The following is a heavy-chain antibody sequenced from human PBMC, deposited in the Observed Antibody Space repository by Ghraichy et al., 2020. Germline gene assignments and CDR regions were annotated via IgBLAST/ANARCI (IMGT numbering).Heavy chain of an antibody. CDR1: GFTLSSYS. V-gene: IGHV3-48*02. CDR2: ITSSGRTI. J-gene: IGHJ6*02. Sequence: GGSLRLSCVGSGFTLSSYSMNWVRQSPGQGLEWVSYITSSGRTIFYADSVKGRFTISRDNAQNSLYLQMNSLRDEDTAVYYCARGSRVVRFYYYDGMDVWGQGTTVTVS. D-gene: IGHD4-23*01. CDR3: ARGSRVVRFYYYDGMDV.